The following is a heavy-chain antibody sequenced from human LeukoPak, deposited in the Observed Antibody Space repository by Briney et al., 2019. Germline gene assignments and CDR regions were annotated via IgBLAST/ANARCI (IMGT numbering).Heavy chain of an antibody. D-gene: IGHD6-13*01. V-gene: IGHV6-1*01. Sequence: SQTLSLTCAISGDSVSSNSAAWNWIRQSPSRGLERLGRTYYRSKWYNDYAVSVKSRISINPDTSKNQFSLQLNSVTPEDTAVYYCAGAYRSSWNKLGFDSWGQGTLVTVSS. CDR1: GDSVSSNSAA. CDR2: TYYRSKWYN. CDR3: AGAYRSSWNKLGFDS. J-gene: IGHJ4*02.